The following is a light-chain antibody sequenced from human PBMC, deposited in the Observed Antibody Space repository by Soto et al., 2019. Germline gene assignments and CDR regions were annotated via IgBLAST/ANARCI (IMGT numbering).Light chain of an antibody. Sequence: QSVLTQPPSVSGSPGQSVTISCTGTSSDVGSYNRVSWYQQPPGTAPKLMIYEVSNRPSGVPDRFSGSKSGNTASLTISGLQAEDGADYYCSSFTSSSTRVFGGGTKLTVL. CDR1: SSDVGSYNR. V-gene: IGLV2-18*02. CDR2: EVS. CDR3: SSFTSSSTRV. J-gene: IGLJ3*02.